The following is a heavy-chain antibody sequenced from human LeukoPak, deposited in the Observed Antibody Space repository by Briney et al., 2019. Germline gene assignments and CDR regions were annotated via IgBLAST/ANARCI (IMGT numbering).Heavy chain of an antibody. CDR1: GYTFTGYY. Sequence: GASVKVSCKASGYTFTGYYMHWVRQAPGQGLEWMGRLNPNSGGTNYAQKFQGRVTMTRDTSISTAYMELSRLRSDDTAVYYCAGPGIAAAGSWSYYYYGMDVWGQGTTVTVSS. J-gene: IGHJ6*02. CDR3: AGPGIAAAGSWSYYYYGMDV. V-gene: IGHV1-2*06. CDR2: LNPNSGGT. D-gene: IGHD6-13*01.